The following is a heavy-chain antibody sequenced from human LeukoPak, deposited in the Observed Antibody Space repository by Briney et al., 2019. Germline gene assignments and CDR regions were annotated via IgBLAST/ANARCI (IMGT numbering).Heavy chain of an antibody. D-gene: IGHD2-2*01. V-gene: IGHV4-34*01. CDR1: GGSFSGYY. CDR2: INHSGST. CDR3: ARGLENAAAAAFDY. J-gene: IGHJ4*02. Sequence: PSETLSLTCAVYGGSFSGYYRSWIRQPPGKGLEWIGEINHSGSTNYNPSLKSRVTISVDTSKNQFSLKLSSVTAADTAVYYCARGLENAAAAAFDYWGQGTLVTVSS.